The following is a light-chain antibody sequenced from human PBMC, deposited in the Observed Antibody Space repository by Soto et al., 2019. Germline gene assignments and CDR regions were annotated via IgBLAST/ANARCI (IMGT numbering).Light chain of an antibody. V-gene: IGKV3-20*01. CDR2: GAS. Sequence: EIVLTQSPATLSLSPGERGTLSCRASQSIPSKYLAWYQQKLGQAPRLLIYGASSRATGIPDRFSGSGSGTDFTLTISRLEPEDFAVYYCQQYGSSPRTFGQGTKVDIK. CDR1: QSIPSKY. CDR3: QQYGSSPRT. J-gene: IGKJ1*01.